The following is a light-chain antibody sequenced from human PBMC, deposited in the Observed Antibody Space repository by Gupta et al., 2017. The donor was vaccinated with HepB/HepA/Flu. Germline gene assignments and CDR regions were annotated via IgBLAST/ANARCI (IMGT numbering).Light chain of an antibody. V-gene: IGKV1-39*01. CDR2: AAS. CDR3: QQSYGTRLT. CDR1: QSISSY. Sequence: DIQMTQSPSSLSASVGDRVTITCRASQSISSYLNWYQQKPGKAPKLLIYAASSLQSGVPSRFSSRASATDITLTISMLHPEDFATYYCQQSYGTRLTFGAGTRVEIK. J-gene: IGKJ4*01.